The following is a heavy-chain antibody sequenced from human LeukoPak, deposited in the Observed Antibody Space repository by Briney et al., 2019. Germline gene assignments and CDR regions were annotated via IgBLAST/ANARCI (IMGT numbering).Heavy chain of an antibody. CDR1: GGSFSGYY. D-gene: IGHD6-19*01. V-gene: IGHV4-34*01. Sequence: PSETLSLTCAVYGGSFSGYYWSWIRQPPGKGLEWIGEINHSGSTYYNPSLKSRVTISVDTSKNQFSLKLSSVTAADTAVYYCARDSSGWYRTTKNWFDPWGQGTLVTVSS. J-gene: IGHJ5*02. CDR2: INHSGST. CDR3: ARDSSGWYRTTKNWFDP.